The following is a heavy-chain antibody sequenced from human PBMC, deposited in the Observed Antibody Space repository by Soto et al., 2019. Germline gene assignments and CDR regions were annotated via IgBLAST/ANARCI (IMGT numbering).Heavy chain of an antibody. CDR3: ARARGYYAFGY. J-gene: IGHJ4*02. V-gene: IGHV3-30-3*01. Sequence: PGGSLRLSCAASGFTFSTYAMHWVRQAPGKGLEWVALISFDRSNTYYADSVKGRFTISRDNSKNTLYLQMNSLRAEDTAVYYCARARGYYAFGYWGQGTLVTVSS. CDR1: GFTFSTYA. D-gene: IGHD3-22*01. CDR2: ISFDRSNT.